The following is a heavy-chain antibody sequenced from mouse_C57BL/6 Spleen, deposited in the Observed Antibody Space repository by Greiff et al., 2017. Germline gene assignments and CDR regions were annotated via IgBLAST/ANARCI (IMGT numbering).Heavy chain of an antibody. CDR1: GYTFTDYE. CDR2: IDPATGGT. J-gene: IGHJ1*03. V-gene: IGHV1-15*01. CDR3: TRRAVDWYFDV. Sequence: VQLQQSGAELVRPGASVTLSCKASGYTFTDYEMHWVKQTPVHGLEWIGAIDPATGGTAYNQKFKGKAILTADKSSSTTYMELRSLTSEDSAVYYGTRRAVDWYFDVWGTGTTVTVSS.